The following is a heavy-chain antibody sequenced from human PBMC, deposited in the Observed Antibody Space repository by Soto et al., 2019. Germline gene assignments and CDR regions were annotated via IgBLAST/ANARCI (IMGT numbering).Heavy chain of an antibody. V-gene: IGHV3-21*01. CDR2: ISSSSSYI. CDR3: ARAMACSSTSCYDYYYMDV. J-gene: IGHJ6*03. Sequence: PGGSLRLSCAASGFTFSSYSMNWVRQAPGKGLEWVSSISSSSSYIYYADSVKGRFTISRDNAKNSLYLQMNSLRAEDTAVYYCARAMACSSTSCYDYYYMDVWGKGTTVTVSS. D-gene: IGHD2-2*01. CDR1: GFTFSSYS.